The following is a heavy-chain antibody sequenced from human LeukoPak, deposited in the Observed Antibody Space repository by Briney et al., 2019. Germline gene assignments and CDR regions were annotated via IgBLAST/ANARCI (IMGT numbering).Heavy chain of an antibody. CDR3: ARDQTYYDSSGYYPYYFDY. CDR1: GYTFTSYD. J-gene: IGHJ4*02. D-gene: IGHD3-22*01. Sequence: ASVKVSCKASGYTFTSYDINSVRQATGQGLEWMGWISAYSGNTNYAQKLQGRVTMTTDTSTSTAYMELRSLRSDDTAVYYCARDQTYYDSSGYYPYYFDYWGQGTLVTVSS. CDR2: ISAYSGNT. V-gene: IGHV1-18*01.